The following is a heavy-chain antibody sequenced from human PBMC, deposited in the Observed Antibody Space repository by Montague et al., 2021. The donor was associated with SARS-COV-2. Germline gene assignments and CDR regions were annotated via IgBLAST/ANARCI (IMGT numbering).Heavy chain of an antibody. D-gene: IGHD6-13*01. J-gene: IGHJ6*02. CDR3: ARVGRQQLVRLSGMDV. CDR1: GGSISSSSYY. Sequence: SETLSLTCTVSGGSISSSSYYWDWIRQPPGKGLEWIGSIYYSGSTYCNPSLKSRVTISVDTSKNQFSLKLSSVTAADTAVYYCARVGRQQLVRLSGMDVWGQGTTVTGSS. CDR2: IYYSGST. V-gene: IGHV4-39*07.